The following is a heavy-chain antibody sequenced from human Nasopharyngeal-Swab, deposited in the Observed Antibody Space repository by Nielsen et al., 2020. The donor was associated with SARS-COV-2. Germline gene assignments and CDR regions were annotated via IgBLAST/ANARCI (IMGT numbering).Heavy chain of an antibody. V-gene: IGHV1-2*06. J-gene: IGHJ4*02. CDR1: GYTFTDYY. CDR3: ARDDGDVPGITGSGPPGGY. D-gene: IGHD6-13*01. Sequence: ASVKVSCKASGYTFTDYYMHWVRQAPGQGLEWMGRINPNSGDKDYTQKFQGRVTVTRDTSINTVYMELSSLRSDDTAVYYCARDDGDVPGITGSGPPGGYWGQGTLVTVSS. CDR2: INPNSGDK.